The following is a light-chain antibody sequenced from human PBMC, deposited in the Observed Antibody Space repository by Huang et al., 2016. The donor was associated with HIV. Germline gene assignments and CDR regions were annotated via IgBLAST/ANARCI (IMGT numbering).Light chain of an antibody. V-gene: IGKV3-15*01. CDR3: QQYNNWPYT. CDR1: QSVGSK. J-gene: IGKJ2*01. CDR2: GAS. Sequence: DTVMTQTPATLSLSPGARATLSCRASQSVGSKFAWFQQQPGQAPRLLTHGASTRATGIPARFSGSGSGTEFTLTISSLQSEDFAVYYCQQYNNWPYTFGQGTKLEIK.